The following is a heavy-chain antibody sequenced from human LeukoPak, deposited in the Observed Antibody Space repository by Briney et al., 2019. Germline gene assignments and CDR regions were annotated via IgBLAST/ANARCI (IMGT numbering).Heavy chain of an antibody. CDR3: ARGRSSLAY. J-gene: IGHJ4*02. CDR2: IYYSGGT. D-gene: IGHD6-13*01. CDR1: GGSISSYY. Sequence: SETLSLTCTVSGGSISSYYWSWIRQPPGKGLEWIGYIYYSGGTSYNPSLKSRVTISVDTSKNQFSLKLSSVTAADTAVYYCARGRSSLAYWGQGTLVTVSS. V-gene: IGHV4-59*01.